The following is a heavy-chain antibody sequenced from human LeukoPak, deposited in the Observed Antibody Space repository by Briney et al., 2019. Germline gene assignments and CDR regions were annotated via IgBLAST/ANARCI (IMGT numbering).Heavy chain of an antibody. J-gene: IGHJ4*02. CDR3: ARSSSSGAYWADY. D-gene: IGHD1-26*01. CDR2: VYYTGST. CDR1: GGSISTYY. Sequence: SETPSLTCTVSGGSISTYYWSWIWQPPGKGLEWIGCVYYTGSTSYNPSLKSRVTISVDTSKNQFSLKLTSVTAADTAVYYCARSSSSGAYWADYWGQGTLVTVSS. V-gene: IGHV4-59*01.